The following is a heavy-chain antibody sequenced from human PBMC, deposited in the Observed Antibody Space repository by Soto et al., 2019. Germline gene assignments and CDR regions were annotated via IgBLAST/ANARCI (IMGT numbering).Heavy chain of an antibody. V-gene: IGHV1-58*02. CDR3: AATYGSGSHDFGGRPW. Sequence: SVKVSGKASVFTFSSSAIQWVRQARGQPLEWGGWIVVGSGKTAETHNLQTRVNIRSDHSRNIDYMERSGLRSEDKAVYYCAATYGSGSHDFGGRPWWGQGTPVTVSS. CDR1: VFTFSSSA. J-gene: IGHJ4*02. CDR2: IVVGSGKT. D-gene: IGHD3-10*01.